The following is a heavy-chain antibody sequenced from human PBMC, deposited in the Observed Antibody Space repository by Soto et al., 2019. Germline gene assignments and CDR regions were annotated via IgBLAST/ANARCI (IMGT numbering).Heavy chain of an antibody. CDR3: ARGGIAVTGTVVGYYYYGMDV. CDR1: GGTFSTSS. J-gene: IGHJ6*02. Sequence: SVKVSCKASGGTFSTSSINCLRHAPGQRPEWMGNILPVFGTADYAQKFRDRVTITADKSTNTAYMELSSLRSEDTAVYYCARGGIAVTGTVVGYYYYGMDVWGQGTTVTVSS. D-gene: IGHD6-19*01. V-gene: IGHV1-69*06. CDR2: ILPVFGTA.